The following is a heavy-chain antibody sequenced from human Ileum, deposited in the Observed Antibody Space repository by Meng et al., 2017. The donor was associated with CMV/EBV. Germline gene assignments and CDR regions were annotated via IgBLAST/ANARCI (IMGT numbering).Heavy chain of an antibody. CDR2: IFYSGST. CDR3: ARAQYSSSWSSFDY. D-gene: IGHD6-13*01. V-gene: IGHV4-59*01. CDR1: GGSTSSYY. J-gene: IGHJ4*02. Sequence: VQLQESGSGLVKPSETLSLACTVSGGSTSSYYGNWIRQPPGKGLEWIGYIFYSGSTNYHPSLKSRVTISVDTSKNQFSLKLTSVTAADTAVYYCARAQYSSSWSSFDYWGQGTLVTVSS.